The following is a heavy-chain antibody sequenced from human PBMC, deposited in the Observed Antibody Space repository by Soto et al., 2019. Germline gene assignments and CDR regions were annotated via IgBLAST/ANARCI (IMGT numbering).Heavy chain of an antibody. D-gene: IGHD6-19*01. CDR1: GGSFSGYY. J-gene: IGHJ5*02. CDR2: INHSGST. Sequence: SETLSLTCAVYGGSFSGYYWSWIRQPPGKGLEWIGEINHSGSTNYNPALKSRVTISVDTSKNQYSLKLSSVNTADTAVYYCARGKKGVAGRRWFDPWGQGTLVTVSS. CDR3: ARGKKGVAGRRWFDP. V-gene: IGHV4-34*01.